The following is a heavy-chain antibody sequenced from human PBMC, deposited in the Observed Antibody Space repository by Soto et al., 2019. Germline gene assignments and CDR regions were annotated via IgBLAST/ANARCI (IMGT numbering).Heavy chain of an antibody. V-gene: IGHV3-74*01. CDR3: ATLGPARLLAS. Sequence: AGGSLRLSCAASGFTFSSYWMHWVRQAPGKGLVWVSRINSDGSSTSYADSVKGRFTISRDNAKNTLYLQMNSLRAEDTAVYYCATLGPARLLASWGQGTLVTVSS. CDR2: INSDGSST. D-gene: IGHD1-26*01. CDR1: GFTFSSYW. J-gene: IGHJ4*02.